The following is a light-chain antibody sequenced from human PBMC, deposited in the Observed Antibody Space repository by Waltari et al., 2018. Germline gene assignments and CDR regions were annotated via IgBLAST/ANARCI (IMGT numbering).Light chain of an antibody. J-gene: IGLJ2*01. CDR3: VSYAGSYTSYVV. Sequence: QSALTQPASVSGSPGQSITISCTGTTSDVGSYNLVSWYQQHPGKAPKLIIYEVSQRPSGVLNRFSGSKSGNTASLTISGLQAEDEADYHCVSYAGSYTSYVVFGGGTKLTVL. CDR1: TSDVGSYNL. CDR2: EVS. V-gene: IGLV2-23*02.